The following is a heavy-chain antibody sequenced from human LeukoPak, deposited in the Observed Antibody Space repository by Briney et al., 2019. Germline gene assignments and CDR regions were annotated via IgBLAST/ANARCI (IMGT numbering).Heavy chain of an antibody. CDR3: ARGSNYYYYYMDV. CDR1: GFTVSNNY. J-gene: IGHJ6*03. CDR2: IYSGDST. Sequence: PGGSLRLSCAASGFTVSNNYMSWVRQAPGKGLEWVSLIYSGDSTYYADSVKGRFTISRDKSKNTLYLQMNGLRVEDTAVYYCARGSNYYYYYMDVWGKGTTVTVSS. V-gene: IGHV3-53*01.